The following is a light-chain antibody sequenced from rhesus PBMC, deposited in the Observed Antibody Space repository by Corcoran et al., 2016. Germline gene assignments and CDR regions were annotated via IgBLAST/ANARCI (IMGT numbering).Light chain of an antibody. CDR2: GAS. Sequence: QVILTQSPATLSLSPGERATLSCRASQSVSSYLAWYQQKPGQAPRLPIYGASSRATGIPDRFSGGGSVTDFTLTISRLEPEDVGVYHCYQHSSGYRTFGQGTKVEIK. J-gene: IGKJ1*01. CDR1: QSVSSY. CDR3: YQHSSGYRT. V-gene: IGKV3-10*01.